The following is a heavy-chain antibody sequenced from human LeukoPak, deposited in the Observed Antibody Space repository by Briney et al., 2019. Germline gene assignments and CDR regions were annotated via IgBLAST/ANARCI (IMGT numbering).Heavy chain of an antibody. CDR1: GGSISRYY. J-gene: IGHJ4*02. V-gene: IGHV4-59*01. Sequence: SETLSLTCTVSGGSISRYYWTWIPQPPGKGLEWIGYIYYSGRTNYNPSLKSRVTISADTSKNQFSLKLSSVTAADTAVYYCATGGERSRIIRFWGQGTLVTVSS. D-gene: IGHD3-16*01. CDR3: ATGGERSRIIRF. CDR2: IYYSGRT.